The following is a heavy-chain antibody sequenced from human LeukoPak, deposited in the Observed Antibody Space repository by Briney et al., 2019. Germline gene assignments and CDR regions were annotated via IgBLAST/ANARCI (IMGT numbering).Heavy chain of an antibody. V-gene: IGHV3-30*18. Sequence: PGGSLRLSCAASGFTFSSYGMHWVRQAPGKGLEWVAVISYDGSNKYSADSVKGRFTISRDNSKNTLYLQMSSLRAEDTAVYYCAKDRRSSGWVFDYWGQGTLVTVSS. D-gene: IGHD6-19*01. CDR3: AKDRRSSGWVFDY. CDR1: GFTFSSYG. CDR2: ISYDGSNK. J-gene: IGHJ4*02.